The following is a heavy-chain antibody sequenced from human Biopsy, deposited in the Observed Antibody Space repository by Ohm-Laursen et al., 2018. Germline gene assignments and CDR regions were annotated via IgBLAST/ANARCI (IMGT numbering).Heavy chain of an antibody. CDR1: GDSIRNYY. Sequence: SETLSLTCTVSGDSIRNYYWSWIRQAAGKGLDWIGRIYPGGDTIYNPSLKSRVTMSVDTSKNHFSLNLNSVTAADTAVYYCAGIVLGPTNDAFDIWGQGTMVTVSS. J-gene: IGHJ3*02. CDR2: IYPGGDT. D-gene: IGHD1-26*01. CDR3: AGIVLGPTNDAFDI. V-gene: IGHV4-4*07.